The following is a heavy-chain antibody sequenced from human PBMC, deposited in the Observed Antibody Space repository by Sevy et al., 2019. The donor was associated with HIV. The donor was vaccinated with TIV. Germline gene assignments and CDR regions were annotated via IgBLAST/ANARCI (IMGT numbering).Heavy chain of an antibody. Sequence: KQSQTLSLTCAISGDSVSTSSATWNWFRQSPSRGLGWLGRTYYRSKWYSDYEVSVKGRVTINPDTSKNQFSLHLESVTPEDTVVYFCARGDELNSYYYGMDVWGQGTTVTVSS. J-gene: IGHJ6*02. D-gene: IGHD1-7*01. CDR1: GDSVSTSSAT. V-gene: IGHV6-1*01. CDR3: ARGDELNSYYYGMDV. CDR2: TYYRSKWYS.